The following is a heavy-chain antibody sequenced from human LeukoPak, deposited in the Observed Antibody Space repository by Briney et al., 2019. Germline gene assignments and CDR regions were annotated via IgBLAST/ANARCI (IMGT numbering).Heavy chain of an antibody. CDR3: VGSTGTPFDY. CDR2: IIPIFGTA. J-gene: IGHJ4*02. Sequence: ASVKVSCKASGGTFSSYAISWVRQAPGQGLEWMGGIIPIFGTANYAQKFQGRVTITADESTSTAYMELSSLRSEDTAVYYCVGSTGTPFDYWGQGTLVTVSS. D-gene: IGHD1-1*01. V-gene: IGHV1-69*13. CDR1: GGTFSSYA.